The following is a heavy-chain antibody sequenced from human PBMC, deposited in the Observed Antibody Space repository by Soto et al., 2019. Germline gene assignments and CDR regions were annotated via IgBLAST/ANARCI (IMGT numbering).Heavy chain of an antibody. CDR3: AKDFRPLYSSSSGSDY. CDR1: GFPFSSYG. D-gene: IGHD6-6*01. V-gene: IGHV3-30*18. Sequence: GGSLRLSCAASGFPFSSYGMHWVRQAPGKGLEWVAVISYDGSNKYYADSVKGRFTISRDNSKNTLYLQMNSLRAEDTAVYYCAKDFRPLYSSSSGSDYWGQGTLVTVSS. J-gene: IGHJ4*02. CDR2: ISYDGSNK.